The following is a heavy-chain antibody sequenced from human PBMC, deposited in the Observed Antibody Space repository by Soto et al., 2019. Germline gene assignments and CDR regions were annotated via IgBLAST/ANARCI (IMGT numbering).Heavy chain of an antibody. CDR2: INAANGNT. CDR1: GYSFINYA. V-gene: IGHV1-3*01. CDR3: ARGQSSGCTALDY. J-gene: IGHJ4*02. D-gene: IGHD6-25*01. Sequence: GASVKVSCKASGYSFINYAMFWVRQAPGQRLAWMGWINAANGNTKYSQNFQGRVTITRDTLANTAYMELSSLRSEDTAVYYCARGQSSGCTALDYWGQGALVTVSS.